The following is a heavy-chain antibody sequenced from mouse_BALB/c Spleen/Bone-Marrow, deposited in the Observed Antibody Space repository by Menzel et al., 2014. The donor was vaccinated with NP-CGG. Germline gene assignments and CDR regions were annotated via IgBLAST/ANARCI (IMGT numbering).Heavy chain of an antibody. CDR2: INSYNGGT. J-gene: IGHJ4*01. CDR3: AGWDYYGYTMDY. D-gene: IGHD1-1*01. V-gene: IGHV1-22*01. CDR1: GYSFTGYT. Sequence: EVQLQESGPELVKSGASMKISCKASGYSFTGYTMNWVKQSHGKNLEWIGFINSYNGGTSYNQKFKGKATLTVDKSSSTAYMELLSLTSEDSAVYYCAGWDYYGYTMDYWGQGTSVTVSS.